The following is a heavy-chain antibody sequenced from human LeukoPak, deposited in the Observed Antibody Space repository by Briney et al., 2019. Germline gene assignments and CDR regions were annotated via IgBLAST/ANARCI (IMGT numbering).Heavy chain of an antibody. V-gene: IGHV4-39*01. Sequence: PSETLSLTCTVSGGSLSSSTYYWGWIRQPPGKGLEWIGSIYYSGGAYYNPSLKSRVTISVDTSKNQFSLKLSSVTAADTAVYHCARHSPPGSTRRNYYYGLDVWGQGTTVTVSS. CDR3: ARHSPPGSTRRNYYYGLDV. J-gene: IGHJ6*02. D-gene: IGHD2-2*01. CDR2: IYYSGGA. CDR1: GGSLSSSTYY.